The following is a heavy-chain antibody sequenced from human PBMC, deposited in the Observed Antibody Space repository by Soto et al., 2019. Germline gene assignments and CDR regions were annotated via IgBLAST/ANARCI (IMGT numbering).Heavy chain of an antibody. D-gene: IGHD7-27*01. Sequence: QVQLQESGPGLVKPSQTLSLTCTVSAGSIRSGDYYWTWIRQPPGKGLEWIGYIDHSGSAYYNPSLKSRATISRDTSNNPFPLKMTSVTAADTAVYYCAGELGTFYFDHWGQGTLVTVSS. V-gene: IGHV4-30-4*01. CDR3: AGELGTFYFDH. J-gene: IGHJ4*02. CDR1: AGSIRSGDYY. CDR2: IDHSGSA.